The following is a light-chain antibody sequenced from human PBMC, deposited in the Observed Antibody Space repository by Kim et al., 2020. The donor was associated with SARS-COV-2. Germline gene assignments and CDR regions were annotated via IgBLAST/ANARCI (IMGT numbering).Light chain of an antibody. Sequence: SSELTQDPAVSVALGQTVRITCQGDSLRSYYVSWYQQKPGQAPVLVTYGKNNRPSGIPDRFSGSSSGNTASLTITGAQAEDEADYYCNSRDSSGNHVVFG. CDR1: SLRSYY. CDR2: GKN. V-gene: IGLV3-19*01. CDR3: NSRDSSGNHVV. J-gene: IGLJ2*01.